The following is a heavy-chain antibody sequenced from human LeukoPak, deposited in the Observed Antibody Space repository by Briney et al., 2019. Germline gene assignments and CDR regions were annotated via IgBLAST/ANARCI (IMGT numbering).Heavy chain of an antibody. CDR3: VRDGAHWDLDY. CDR1: GFTFSDYY. D-gene: IGHD7-27*01. Sequence: PGGSLRLSCAASGFTFSDYYMSWIRQAPGKGLEWVSYISSSGSTIYYADSVKGRFTISRDNSKNTVHLQMNSLRAEDTAMYYCVRDGAHWDLDYWGQGTLVTVSS. V-gene: IGHV3-11*04. CDR2: ISSSGSTI. J-gene: IGHJ4*02.